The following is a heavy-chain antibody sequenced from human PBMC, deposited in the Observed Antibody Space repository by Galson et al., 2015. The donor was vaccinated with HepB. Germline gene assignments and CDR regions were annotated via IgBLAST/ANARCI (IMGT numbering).Heavy chain of an antibody. D-gene: IGHD3-10*01. V-gene: IGHV3-7*03. CDR3: AGGYFWFGEGLSDF. J-gene: IGHJ4*02. CDR2: IKQDGREK. CDR1: GFTFSSYW. Sequence: SLRLSCAASGFTFSSYWMNWVRRAPGKGLDWVATIKQDGREKYYVKSVKGRFTISRDNARNSLYLQMDSLRAEDTALYYCAGGYFWFGEGLSDFWGQGTLVTVSS.